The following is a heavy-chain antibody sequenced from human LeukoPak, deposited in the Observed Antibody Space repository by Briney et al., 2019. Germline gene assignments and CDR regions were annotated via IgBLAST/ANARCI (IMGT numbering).Heavy chain of an antibody. CDR1: GFTFSSYE. J-gene: IGHJ4*02. CDR2: ISSSGSTI. Sequence: GGSLRLSCAASGFTFSSYEMNWVRQAPGKGMEWVSYISSSGSTIYYADSVKGRFTISRDNAKNSLYLQMNRLRADDTAVYYCAREHDYVWGSYRSLDYWGQGTLVTVSS. D-gene: IGHD3-16*02. CDR3: AREHDYVWGSYRSLDY. V-gene: IGHV3-48*03.